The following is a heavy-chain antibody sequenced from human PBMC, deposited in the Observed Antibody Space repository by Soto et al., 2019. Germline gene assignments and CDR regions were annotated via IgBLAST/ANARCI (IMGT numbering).Heavy chain of an antibody. CDR1: GGSISSYY. D-gene: IGHD1-20*01. CDR3: ARRYGYSFDY. CDR2: IYYSGST. J-gene: IGHJ4*02. Sequence: QVQLQESGPGLVKPSETLSLTCTVSGGSISSYYWSWIRQPPGKGLEWIGYIYYSGSTNYNPSLKSRFTISVDTSKNQFSLKLSAVTAAGTAVYYCARRYGYSFDYWGQGTLVTVSS. V-gene: IGHV4-59*08.